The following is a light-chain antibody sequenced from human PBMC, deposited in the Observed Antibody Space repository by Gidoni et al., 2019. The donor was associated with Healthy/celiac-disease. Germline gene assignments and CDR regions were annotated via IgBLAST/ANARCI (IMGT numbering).Light chain of an antibody. J-gene: IGKJ2*01. V-gene: IGKV1-5*03. Sequence: DIQMTQSPSTLSASVGDRVTITCRASQSISSWLAWYQQKPGKAPNLLIYKASNLESGVPSRFSGSGSGTEFTLTISSLQPDDFATYYCQQYDSYAPMYTFXQXTKLEIK. CDR3: QQYDSYAPMYT. CDR2: KAS. CDR1: QSISSW.